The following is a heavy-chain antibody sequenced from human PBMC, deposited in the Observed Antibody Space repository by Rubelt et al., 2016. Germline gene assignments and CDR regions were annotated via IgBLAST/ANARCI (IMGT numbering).Heavy chain of an antibody. J-gene: IGHJ5*02. Sequence: QVQVLQSGAEVKKTGASVRVSCKASGYTFTGYQLSWVRQAPGQGLEWMARIHPNSGDTNIAQRFRGRVTMTRDTSISTAYMELSSLRPDATAVYFCARGPDYGDSGWFDTWGQGTLVTVSP. CDR3: ARGPDYGDSGWFDT. V-gene: IGHV1-2*06. CDR2: IHPNSGDT. D-gene: IGHD4-17*01. CDR1: GYTFTGYQ.